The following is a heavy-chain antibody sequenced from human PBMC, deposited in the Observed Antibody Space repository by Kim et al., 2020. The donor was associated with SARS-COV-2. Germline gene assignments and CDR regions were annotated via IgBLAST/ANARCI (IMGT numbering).Heavy chain of an antibody. J-gene: IGHJ4*02. CDR2: IIPIFGTA. V-gene: IGHV1-69*13. Sequence: SVKVSCKASGGTFSSYAISWVRQAPGQGLEWMGGIIPIFGTANYAQKFQGRVTITADESTSTAYMELSSLRSEDTAVYYCANRIAAAAPFDYWGQGTLVTVSS. CDR1: GGTFSSYA. CDR3: ANRIAAAAPFDY. D-gene: IGHD6-13*01.